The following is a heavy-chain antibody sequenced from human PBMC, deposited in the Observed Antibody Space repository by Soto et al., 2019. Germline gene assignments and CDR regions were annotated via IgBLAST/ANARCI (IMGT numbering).Heavy chain of an antibody. CDR1: GYTFSTYY. V-gene: IGHV1-46*01. CDR3: ARYDYNGYYFVY. D-gene: IGHD4-4*01. CDR2: INPSGGST. Sequence: GASVKVSCKASGYTFSTYYMHWVRQAPGQGYEWMGIINPSGGSTTYAQKFQGRVTMTRDTSTTTVYMELSILKSEDTAVYYCARYDYNGYYFVYWGQGTLVTVS. J-gene: IGHJ4*02.